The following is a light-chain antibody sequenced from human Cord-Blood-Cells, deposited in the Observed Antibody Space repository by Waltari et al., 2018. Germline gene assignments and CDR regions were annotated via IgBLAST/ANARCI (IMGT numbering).Light chain of an antibody. CDR1: SSDVGGSNY. Sequence: QSALTQPASVSGSPAQSITTSCTGTSSDVGGSNYVSRYQQHPGKAPKLMIYDVSKRPSGVSDRFSGSKSGNTASLTISGLQAEDEADYYCSSYTSSSTFGVFGGGTKLTVL. V-gene: IGLV2-14*01. CDR2: DVS. J-gene: IGLJ2*01. CDR3: SSYTSSSTFGV.